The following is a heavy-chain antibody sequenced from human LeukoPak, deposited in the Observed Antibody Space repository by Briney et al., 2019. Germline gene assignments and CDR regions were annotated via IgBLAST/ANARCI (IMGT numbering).Heavy chain of an antibody. CDR2: LDVGQAET. CDR1: GYIFTSYF. V-gene: IGHV1-24*01. J-gene: IGHJ3*02. CDR3: ATFVPYSDSSDFYIHAFHI. D-gene: IGHD3-22*01. Sequence: ASVKVSCKASGYIFTSYFMHWVRQAPGQGLEWMGALDVGQAETIYAQKFQGRVTLTEDSSTDTAYMELTSLRPEDTALYYCATFVPYSDSSDFYIHAFHIWGRGTMVTVSS.